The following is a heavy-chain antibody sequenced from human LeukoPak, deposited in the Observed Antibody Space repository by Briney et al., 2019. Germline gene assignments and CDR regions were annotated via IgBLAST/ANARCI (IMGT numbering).Heavy chain of an antibody. D-gene: IGHD6-19*01. Sequence: GESLKISRKGSGYSFTSYWIAWVRQMPGEGLEWMGMFYPGDSDTRYSPSFQGQVTISADKSINTAYLQWSSLRASDTAMYYCARPATSHSGWYPRYAFDMWGQGTMVTVPS. J-gene: IGHJ3*02. CDR1: GYSFTSYW. V-gene: IGHV5-51*01. CDR2: FYPGDSDT. CDR3: ARPATSHSGWYPRYAFDM.